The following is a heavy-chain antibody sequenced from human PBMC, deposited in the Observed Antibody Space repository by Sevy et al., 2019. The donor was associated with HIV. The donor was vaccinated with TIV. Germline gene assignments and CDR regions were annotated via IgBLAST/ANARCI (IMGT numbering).Heavy chain of an antibody. Sequence: GGSLRLSCAASGFTFSNAWMSWVRQAPGKGLEWVGRIKSKPDGGTTDYAAPVKGRFTISRDDSKNTLYLQMNSLKTEDTAVYYCTSLMITFGGVIVSACDIWGQGTMVTVSS. V-gene: IGHV3-15*01. CDR3: TSLMITFGGVIVSACDI. CDR2: IKSKPDGGTT. D-gene: IGHD3-16*02. CDR1: GFTFSNAW. J-gene: IGHJ3*02.